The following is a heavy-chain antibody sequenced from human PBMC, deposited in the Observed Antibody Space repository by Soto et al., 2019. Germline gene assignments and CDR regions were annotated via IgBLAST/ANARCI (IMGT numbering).Heavy chain of an antibody. Sequence: EVQLLESGGGLVQPGGSLRLSCAASGFTFSSYAMSWVRQAPGKGLEWVSAISGSGGSTYYADSVKGRFTISRDNSKNTLYLQMNRLRAEDTAVYYWAKDPRSVAATPQFDYWGQGTLVTVSS. CDR1: GFTFSSYA. V-gene: IGHV3-23*01. CDR3: AKDPRSVAATPQFDY. CDR2: ISGSGGST. D-gene: IGHD2-15*01. J-gene: IGHJ4*02.